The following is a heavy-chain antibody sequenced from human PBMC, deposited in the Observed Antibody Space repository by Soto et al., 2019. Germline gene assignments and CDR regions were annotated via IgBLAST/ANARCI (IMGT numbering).Heavy chain of an antibody. Sequence: QVQLQESGPGLVKPSETLSLTCTVSGGSISSYYWSWIRQPPGKGLEWIGYIYYSGSTNYNPSLKSRVTISVDTSKNQFSLKLSSVTAADTAVYYCVKGAARRGPSWFDPWGQGTLVTVSS. CDR2: IYYSGST. J-gene: IGHJ5*02. D-gene: IGHD6-6*01. CDR3: VKGAARRGPSWFDP. CDR1: GGSISSYY. V-gene: IGHV4-59*01.